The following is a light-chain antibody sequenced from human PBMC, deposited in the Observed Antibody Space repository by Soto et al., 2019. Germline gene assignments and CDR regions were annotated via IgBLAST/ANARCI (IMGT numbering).Light chain of an antibody. J-gene: IGLJ1*01. CDR2: EGF. Sequence: QSALTQPASVSGSLGQSITISCTGTSYDVGNYNSVSWYQQHPGKAPRLLIHEGFKRPAGVSDRFSGSKSAYTASLTISGLQAVDEADYYCCSYVRGTFIYVFGSGTKLTVL. CDR3: CSYVRGTFIYV. CDR1: SYDVGNYNS. V-gene: IGLV2-23*01.